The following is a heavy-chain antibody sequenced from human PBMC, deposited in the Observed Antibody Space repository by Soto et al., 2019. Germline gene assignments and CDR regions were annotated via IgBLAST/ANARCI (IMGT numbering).Heavy chain of an antibody. Sequence: SETLCLTCAFSGVSISSGAYYWSWTRQPPGKGLEWIGYIYHDGGTYYNPSLKSRVTISVDRSENQFSLKLSSVTAADTAVYYCARSPRAAPPYNCFDPWGQGTMVTVSS. CDR3: ARSPRAAPPYNCFDP. D-gene: IGHD6-6*01. J-gene: IGHJ5*02. V-gene: IGHV4-30-2*01. CDR2: IYHDGGT. CDR1: GVSISSGAYY.